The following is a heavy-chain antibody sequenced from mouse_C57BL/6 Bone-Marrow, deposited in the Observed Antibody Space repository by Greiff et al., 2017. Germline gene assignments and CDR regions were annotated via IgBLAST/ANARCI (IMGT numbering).Heavy chain of an antibody. V-gene: IGHV5-9-1*02. Sequence: EVKLVESGEGLVKPGGSLKLSCAASGFTFSSYAMSWVRQTPAKRLEWVAYISSGGDYIYYADTVKGRFTISRDNARNTLYLQMSSLKSEDTAMYYCRRDGNYEGYCEVWGTGTTVTVSS. D-gene: IGHD1-1*01. CDR1: GFTFSSYA. CDR2: ISSGGDYI. J-gene: IGHJ1*03. CDR3: RRDGNYEGYCEV.